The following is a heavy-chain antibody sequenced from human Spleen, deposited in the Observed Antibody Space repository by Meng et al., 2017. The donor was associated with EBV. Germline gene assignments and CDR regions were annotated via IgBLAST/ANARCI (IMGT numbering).Heavy chain of an antibody. CDR1: AFTVSANY. J-gene: IGHJ4*02. Sequence: EVQLVESGXGLIQPXGSVRLSCTSCAFTVSANYMSWVRQAPGKGLEWVSVLYSGGTTYYADSVKGRFTISRDDSKNTLFLQMNSLRAEDTAVYYCARSPPPIGYFDWLSYFDYWGQGTLVTVSS. D-gene: IGHD3-9*01. CDR3: ARSPPPIGYFDWLSYFDY. V-gene: IGHV3-53*01. CDR2: LYSGGTT.